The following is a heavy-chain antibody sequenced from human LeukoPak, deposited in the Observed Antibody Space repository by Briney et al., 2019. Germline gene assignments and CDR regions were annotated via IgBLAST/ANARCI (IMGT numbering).Heavy chain of an antibody. CDR3: ARHHRNYDILTGYIDY. CDR1: GFTFSDYH. Sequence: GGSLRLSCAASGFTFSDYHMTWIRQAPGKGLEWVSYISSSGSTIYYADSVKGRFTISRDNAKNSLYQQMNSLRAEDTAVYYCARHHRNYDILTGYIDYWGQGTLVTVSS. CDR2: ISSSGSTI. D-gene: IGHD3-9*01. J-gene: IGHJ4*02. V-gene: IGHV3-11*04.